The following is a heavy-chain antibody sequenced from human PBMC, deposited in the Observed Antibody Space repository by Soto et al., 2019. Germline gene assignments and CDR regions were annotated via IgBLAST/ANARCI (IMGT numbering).Heavy chain of an antibody. CDR1: GFTFSSYA. CDR2: ISGSGGST. CDR3: AKAPDGGSWYYYGMDV. Sequence: EVQLLESGGGLVQPGGSLRLSCAASGFTFSSYAMSWVRQAPGKGLEWVSAISGSGGSTYYADSVKGRFTISRDNSKNTLYLQMNSLRAEETAVYYWAKAPDGGSWYYYGMDVWGQGTTVTVSS. J-gene: IGHJ6*02. D-gene: IGHD6-13*01. V-gene: IGHV3-23*01.